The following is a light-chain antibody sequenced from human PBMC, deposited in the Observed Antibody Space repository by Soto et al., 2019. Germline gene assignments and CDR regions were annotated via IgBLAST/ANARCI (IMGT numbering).Light chain of an antibody. CDR2: DVS. J-gene: IGLJ2*01. CDR1: SSDVGGYKY. Sequence: QSALTQPASVSGSPGQSITISCTGTSSDVGGYKYVSWYQQHPGKAPKLMIYDVSNRPSGVSNRFSGSKSGNTASLTISGPQAEDEADYYCSSYTSSSTLVVFGGGTKLTVL. CDR3: SSYTSSSTLVV. V-gene: IGLV2-14*01.